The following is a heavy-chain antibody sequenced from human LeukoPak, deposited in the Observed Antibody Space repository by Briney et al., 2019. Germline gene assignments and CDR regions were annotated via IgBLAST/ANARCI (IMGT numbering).Heavy chain of an antibody. CDR1: GYTFTSYA. D-gene: IGHD4-23*01. CDR3: ARDHRKTTVVTPPGY. V-gene: IGHV7-4-1*02. CDR2: INTNTGNP. J-gene: IGHJ4*02. Sequence: AAVKVSCKASGYTFTSYAMNWVRQAPGQGLEWMGWINTNTGNPTYAQGFTRRFVFSLDTSVSTAYLQISSLKAEDTAVYYCARDHRKTTVVTPPGYWGQGTLVTVSS.